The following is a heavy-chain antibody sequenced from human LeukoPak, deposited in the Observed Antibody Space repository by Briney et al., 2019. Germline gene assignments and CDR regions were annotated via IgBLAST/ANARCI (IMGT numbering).Heavy chain of an antibody. Sequence: PGGSLRLSCAASGFTVSSNYMSWVRQAPGKGLEWVSIIYSGGSTFYADSVKGRFTISRDNSRNTLYLQMNSLRVDDTAVYYCARDLCWGCFDDWGQGNLVTVSS. V-gene: IGHV3-53*01. CDR1: GFTVSSNY. D-gene: IGHD3-10*02. CDR3: ARDLCWGCFDD. CDR2: IYSGGST. J-gene: IGHJ4*02.